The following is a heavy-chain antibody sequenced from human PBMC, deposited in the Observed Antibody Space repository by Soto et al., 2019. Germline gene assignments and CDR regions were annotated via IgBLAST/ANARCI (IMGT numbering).Heavy chain of an antibody. CDR2: IYYSGST. J-gene: IGHJ5*02. CDR3: ARSSIAARRGGGSNWFDP. V-gene: IGHV4-31*03. Sequence: SEILSLTCTVSGGSISSGGYYWSWIRQHPGKGLEWIGYIYYSGSTYYNPSLKSRVTISVDTSKNQFSLKLSSVTAADTAVYYCARSSIAARRGGGSNWFDPWGQGTLVTVSS. CDR1: GGSISSGGYY. D-gene: IGHD6-6*01.